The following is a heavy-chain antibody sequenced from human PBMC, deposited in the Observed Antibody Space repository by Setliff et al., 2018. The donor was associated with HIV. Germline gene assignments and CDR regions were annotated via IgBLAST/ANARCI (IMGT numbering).Heavy chain of an antibody. CDR2: INTSGGSA. Sequence: GASVKVSCKASGYTFTSYPMHWVRQAPGQGLEWMGVINTSGGSAGYAEKFRGRVTMTRDTSTSTVYMELSSLRSEDTAVYYCARSLQWGCSSTTCYVGYWGQGTLVTVSS. V-gene: IGHV1-46*01. J-gene: IGHJ4*02. D-gene: IGHD2-2*01. CDR3: ARSLQWGCSSTTCYVGY. CDR1: GYTFTSYP.